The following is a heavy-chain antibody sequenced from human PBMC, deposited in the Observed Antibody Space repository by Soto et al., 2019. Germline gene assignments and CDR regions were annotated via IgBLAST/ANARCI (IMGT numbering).Heavy chain of an antibody. D-gene: IGHD3-10*01. CDR3: ARVPGSYDYYYYYYMDV. V-gene: IGHV1-18*01. J-gene: IGHJ6*03. CDR2: ISAYNGNT. CDR1: GYTFTSYG. Sequence: ASVKVSCKASGYTFTSYGISWVRQAPGQGLEWMGWISAYNGNTNYAQKLQGRVTMTTDTSTSTAYMELRSLRSDDTAVYYCARVPGSYDYYYYYYMDVWGKGTTVNVSS.